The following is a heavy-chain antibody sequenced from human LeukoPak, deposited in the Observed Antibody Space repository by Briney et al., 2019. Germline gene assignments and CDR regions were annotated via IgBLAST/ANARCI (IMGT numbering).Heavy chain of an antibody. V-gene: IGHV4-34*01. D-gene: IGHD3-9*01. CDR2: IYYSGST. J-gene: IGHJ4*02. CDR1: GESFSSYY. CDR3: ARTRWDFDWLLSVFDY. Sequence: SETLSLTCAVYGESFSSYYWNWIRRSPGKGLEWIGSIYYSGSTYYNPSLKSRVTISVDTSKNQFSLKLSSVTAADTAVYYCARTRWDFDWLLSVFDYWGQGTLVTVSS.